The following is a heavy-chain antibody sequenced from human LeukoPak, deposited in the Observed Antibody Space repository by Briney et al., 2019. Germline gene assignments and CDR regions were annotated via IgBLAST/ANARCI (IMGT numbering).Heavy chain of an antibody. Sequence: SQTLSLTCTVSGASISSGDYHWNWIRQPPGKGLEWIGFIHDSGSTYYNPSHKSRVSISRDMSKNQLSLMLSSVTAADTAVYYCARGFGAGNYYYGWFDPWGQGTLVTVSS. J-gene: IGHJ5*02. CDR2: IHDSGST. D-gene: IGHD3-10*01. V-gene: IGHV4-30-4*01. CDR1: GASISSGDYH. CDR3: ARGFGAGNYYYGWFDP.